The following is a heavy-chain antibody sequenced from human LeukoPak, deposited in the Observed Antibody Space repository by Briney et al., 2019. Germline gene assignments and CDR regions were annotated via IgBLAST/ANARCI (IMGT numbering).Heavy chain of an antibody. CDR3: ARDTDYYDSSGYYAFDI. D-gene: IGHD3-22*01. V-gene: IGHV4-59*01. Sequence: SKTLSLTCTVSGGSISSYYWSWIRQPPGKGLEWIGYIYYSGSTNYNPSLKSRVTISVDTSKNQFSLKLSSVTAADTAVYYCARDTDYYDSSGYYAFDIWGQGTMVTVSS. CDR1: GGSISSYY. J-gene: IGHJ3*02. CDR2: IYYSGST.